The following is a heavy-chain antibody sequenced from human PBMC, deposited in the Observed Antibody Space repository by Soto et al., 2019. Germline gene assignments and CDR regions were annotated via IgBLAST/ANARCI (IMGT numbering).Heavy chain of an antibody. J-gene: IGHJ6*03. CDR3: AKGVIIFGRYYSYLDV. V-gene: IGHV3-23*01. Sequence: EVQLLESGGGLVQPGGSLRLSCAASGFTFSNYGMSWVRQAPGKGLEWVSAVDGGGGDTYYSDSVKGRFTISRDTYKNIRYVQRNSLRAEDTAVYACAKGVIIFGRYYSYLDVWGKGTTVIVSS. CDR1: GFTFSNYG. CDR2: VDGGGGDT. D-gene: IGHD3-3*01.